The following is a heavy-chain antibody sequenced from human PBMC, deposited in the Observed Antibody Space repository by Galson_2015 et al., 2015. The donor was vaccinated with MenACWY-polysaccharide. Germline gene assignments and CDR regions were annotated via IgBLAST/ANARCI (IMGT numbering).Heavy chain of an antibody. Sequence: TLSLTCTVSGGSVTSDTSYWSWLRQPPGKGLEWIGYMSYSGRGNSNPSLRSRVTVLIDTSKNQFSLRLTSVTAADTAMYYCAREPTYSGSFGWFDPWG. CDR2: MSYSGRG. V-gene: IGHV4-61*01. J-gene: IGHJ5*02. CDR3: AREPTYSGSFGWFDP. D-gene: IGHD1-26*01. CDR1: GGSVTSDTSY.